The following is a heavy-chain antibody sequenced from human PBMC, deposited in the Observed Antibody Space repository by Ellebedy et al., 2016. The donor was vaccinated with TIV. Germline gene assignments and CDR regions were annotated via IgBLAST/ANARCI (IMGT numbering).Heavy chain of an antibody. CDR3: ARDRSFTGRYYYGSGKMLGSYFYGMDI. CDR1: GHTLTELA. J-gene: IGHJ6*02. CDR2: ISPSAGTT. D-gene: IGHD3-10*01. Sequence: AASVKVSCKVSGHTLTELAIHWVRQAPGQGLEWMGVISPSAGTTIYAQKFQGRVTLTRDTSANTVYMDLSSLRSYDTAVYSCARDRSFTGRYYYGSGKMLGSYFYGMDIWGQGTTVIVSS. V-gene: IGHV1-46*01.